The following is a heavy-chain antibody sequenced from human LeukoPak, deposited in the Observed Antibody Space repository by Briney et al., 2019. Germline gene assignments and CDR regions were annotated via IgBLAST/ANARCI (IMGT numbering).Heavy chain of an antibody. CDR1: GYTFTSYV. J-gene: IGHJ4*02. V-gene: IGHV1-18*01. Sequence: ASVKVSCKASGYTFTSYVINWVRQAPGQGLEWMGWISAYNSNTNYAHKLQGRVTMTTHTSTSTAYMEVRSLRSDDTAVYYCARVVGRCFDYWGQGTLVTVSS. CDR2: ISAYNSNT. D-gene: IGHD1-26*01. CDR3: ARVVGRCFDY.